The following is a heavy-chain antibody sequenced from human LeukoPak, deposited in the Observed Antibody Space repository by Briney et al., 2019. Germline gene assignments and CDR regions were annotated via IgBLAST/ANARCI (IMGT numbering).Heavy chain of an antibody. V-gene: IGHV3-48*02. CDR3: ARVGYSSSWSDFDS. CDR2: ISSSSIST. CDR1: GFTYSSDN. Sequence: GGSLRLSCAASGFTYSSDNMNWVRQAPGKGLEWVSYISSSSISTYYADSVKGRFTISRDNAKTSLYLQMNSLRDEDTAVYYCARVGYSSSWSDFDSWGQGTLVTVSS. J-gene: IGHJ4*02. D-gene: IGHD6-13*01.